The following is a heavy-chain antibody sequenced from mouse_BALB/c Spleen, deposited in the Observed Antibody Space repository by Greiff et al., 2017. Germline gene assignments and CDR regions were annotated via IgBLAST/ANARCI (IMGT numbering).Heavy chain of an antibody. CDR3: ARGDYYGSSGYWYFDV. D-gene: IGHD1-1*01. CDR2: IYPGDGDT. V-gene: IGHV1-82*01. CDR1: GYAFSSSW. J-gene: IGHJ1*01. Sequence: QVQLQQSGPELVKPGASVKISCKASGYAFSSSWMNWVKQRPGQGLEWIGRIYPGDGDTNYNGKFKGKATLTADKSSSTAYMQLSSLTSVDSAVYFCARGDYYGSSGYWYFDVWGAGTTVTVSS.